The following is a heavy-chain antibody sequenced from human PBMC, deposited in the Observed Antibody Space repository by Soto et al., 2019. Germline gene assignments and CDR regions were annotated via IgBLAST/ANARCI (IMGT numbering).Heavy chain of an antibody. Sequence: EVQLVESGGGLAQPGGSLRLSCVASGFTFTTYWMSWVRQAPGKGLEWVANIRQDGAAQYYVDSVKGRFTISRDNAKNSVYLQMDSLRAEDTAVYYCVRGGHGSGSYLGSYWGQGILVTVSS. CDR1: GFTFTTYW. J-gene: IGHJ4*02. D-gene: IGHD3-10*01. CDR3: VRGGHGSGSYLGSY. CDR2: IRQDGAAQ. V-gene: IGHV3-7*03.